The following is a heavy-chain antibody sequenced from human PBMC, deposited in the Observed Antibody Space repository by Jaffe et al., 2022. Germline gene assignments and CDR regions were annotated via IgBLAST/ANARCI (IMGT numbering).Heavy chain of an antibody. Sequence: QVQLVQSGAEVKKPGASVKVSCKASGYTFTSYGISWVRQAPGQGLEWMGWISAYNGNTNYAQKLQGRVTMTTDTSTSTAYMELRSLRSDDTAVYYCARDLRYSSGWYGDLDPRGDYWGQGTLVTVSS. CDR1: GYTFTSYG. CDR3: ARDLRYSSGWYGDLDPRGDY. CDR2: ISAYNGNT. D-gene: IGHD6-19*01. J-gene: IGHJ4*02. V-gene: IGHV1-18*01.